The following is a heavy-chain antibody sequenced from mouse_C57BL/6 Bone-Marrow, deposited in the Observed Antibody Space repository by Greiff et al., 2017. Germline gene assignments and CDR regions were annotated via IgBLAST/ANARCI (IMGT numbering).Heavy chain of an antibody. J-gene: IGHJ2*01. Sequence: VQLQQSGAELVRPGASVKLSCTASGFNIKDDYMHWVKQRPEQGLEWIGWIDPENGDTEYASKFQGKATITADTSSNTAYLQLSSLTSEYTAVYYCTTPLDTTVVATDYWGQGTTLTVSS. D-gene: IGHD1-1*01. CDR3: TTPLDTTVVATDY. CDR1: GFNIKDDY. CDR2: IDPENGDT. V-gene: IGHV14-4*01.